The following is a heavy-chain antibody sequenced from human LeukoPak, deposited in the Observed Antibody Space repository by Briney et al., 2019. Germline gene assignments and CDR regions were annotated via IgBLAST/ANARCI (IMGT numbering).Heavy chain of an antibody. J-gene: IGHJ3*02. CDR1: GGSISSYY. D-gene: IGHD6-19*01. CDR3: ASGGAVAASRGAFDI. Sequence: ASETLSLTCTVSGGSISSYYWSWIRQPPGKGLEWIGYIYYGGSTNYNPSLKSRVTISVDTSKNQFSLKLSSVTAADTAVYYCASGGAVAASRGAFDIWGQGTMVTVSS. V-gene: IGHV4-59*01. CDR2: IYYGGST.